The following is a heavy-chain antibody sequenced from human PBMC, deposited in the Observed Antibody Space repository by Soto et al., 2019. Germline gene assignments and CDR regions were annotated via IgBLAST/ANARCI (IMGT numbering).Heavy chain of an antibody. CDR1: GFSLSTSGVG. Sequence: GSGPNAGEPTQTLTLTCTFSGFSLSTSGVGVGWIRQPPGKALEWLALIYWDDDKRYSPSLKSRLTITKDTSKNQVVLTMTNMDPVDTATYYCARTYGSGRWEKSYYFDYWGQGTLVTVSS. CDR2: IYWDDDK. D-gene: IGHD3-10*01. V-gene: IGHV2-5*02. J-gene: IGHJ4*02. CDR3: ARTYGSGRWEKSYYFDY.